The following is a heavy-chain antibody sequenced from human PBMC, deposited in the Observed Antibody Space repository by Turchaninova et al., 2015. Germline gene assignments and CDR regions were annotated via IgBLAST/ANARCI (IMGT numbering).Heavy chain of an antibody. CDR3: NIALAGNPGAT. V-gene: IGHV3-72*01. D-gene: IGHD6-19*01. CDR1: GVTFNDQY. J-gene: IGHJ5*02. CDR2: SRNKANSHTT. Sequence: EVKLVESGGGLVLPGGSMRISCAVSGVTFNDQYMHWVRQAPEKWLDWVARSRNKANSHTTKDAASVEGRFTISRDDSKNALYLQMNSLKTEDTAVYFCNIALAGNPGATWGQGTLVTVSS.